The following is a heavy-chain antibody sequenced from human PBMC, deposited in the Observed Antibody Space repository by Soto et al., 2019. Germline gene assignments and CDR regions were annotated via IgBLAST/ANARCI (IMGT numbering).Heavy chain of an antibody. Sequence: GESLKISSKASGYSFTSYWIAWVRQMPGKGLEWMGIIYPGDSDTRYSPSFQGQVTISADKSIGTAYLQWSSLKASDTAIYYCARQGLAVTIDYWGQGTLVTVSS. CDR3: ARQGLAVTIDY. CDR1: GYSFTSYW. J-gene: IGHJ4*02. D-gene: IGHD4-17*01. CDR2: IYPGDSDT. V-gene: IGHV5-51*01.